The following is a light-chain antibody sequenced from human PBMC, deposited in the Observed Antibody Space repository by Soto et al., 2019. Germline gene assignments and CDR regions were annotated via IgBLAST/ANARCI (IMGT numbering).Light chain of an antibody. J-gene: IGKJ1*01. CDR2: AAS. CDR3: QQSYRAPRT. CDR1: QSVNTF. Sequence: DIQMTQSPSSLSASVGDRVTITCRATQSVNTFLNWYQQKPGKAPKLLIYAASSLQGGVPSRFTGRGSGTDFTLTISSLKPEDFATYSCQQSYRAPRTFGQGTKVEIK. V-gene: IGKV1-39*01.